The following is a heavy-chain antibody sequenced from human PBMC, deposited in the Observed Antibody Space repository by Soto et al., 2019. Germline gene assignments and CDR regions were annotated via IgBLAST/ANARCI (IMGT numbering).Heavy chain of an antibody. CDR2: ISTYNGNT. Sequence: ASVKVSCKASGYTFTSYALSWVRHAPGQGLEWMGWISTYNGNTNYAQNLQGRVTMTTDISTNTAYMELRSLRSDDTAVYYCARVVGGINVAGSWNWFDPWGQGTLVTVSS. V-gene: IGHV1-18*04. CDR1: GYTFTSYA. CDR3: ARVVGGINVAGSWNWFDP. J-gene: IGHJ5*02. D-gene: IGHD6-19*01.